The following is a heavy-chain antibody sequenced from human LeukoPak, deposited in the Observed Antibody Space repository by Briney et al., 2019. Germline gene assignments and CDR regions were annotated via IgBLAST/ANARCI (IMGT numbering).Heavy chain of an antibody. Sequence: PEGSLRLSCAASGFTFSSYSMNWVRQAPGKGLEWVSSISSSSSYIYYADSVKGRFTISRDNAKNSLYLQMNSLRAEDTAVYYCARARGSSSWSYYFDYWGQGTLVTVSS. D-gene: IGHD6-13*01. J-gene: IGHJ4*02. CDR3: ARARGSSSWSYYFDY. V-gene: IGHV3-21*01. CDR1: GFTFSSYS. CDR2: ISSSSSYI.